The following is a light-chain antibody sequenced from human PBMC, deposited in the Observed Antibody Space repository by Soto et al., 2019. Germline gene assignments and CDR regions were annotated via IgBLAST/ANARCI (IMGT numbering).Light chain of an antibody. J-gene: IGKJ5*01. V-gene: IGKV1-39*01. CDR3: QQSYITPPIT. CDR1: QSVSRY. Sequence: DVQITQSTSSLSALVGDRMTVTCRGSQSVSRYLNWYQHKPGKAPKLLINAASNLRSGVPSRFSGSGSGTDSTLTIDGLQPEDFAVYYCQQSYITPPITLGQGTRLEIK. CDR2: AAS.